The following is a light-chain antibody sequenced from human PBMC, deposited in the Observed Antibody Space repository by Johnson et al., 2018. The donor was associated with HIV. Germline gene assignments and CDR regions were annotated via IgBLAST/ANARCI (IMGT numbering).Light chain of an antibody. Sequence: QSVLTQPPSVSAAPGQRVTISCSGSSSNIGSSPVNWYQQLPGTAPKLLIYRNNQRPSGIPDRFSGSKSGTSATLGITGLQTGDEADYYCGTWNSSLSAHFVFGTGTKVTVL. CDR2: RNN. CDR3: GTWNSSLSAHFV. J-gene: IGLJ1*01. V-gene: IGLV1-51*02. CDR1: SSNIGSSP.